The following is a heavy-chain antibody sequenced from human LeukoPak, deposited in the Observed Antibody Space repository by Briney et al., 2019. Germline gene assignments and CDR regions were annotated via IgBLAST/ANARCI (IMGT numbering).Heavy chain of an antibody. CDR1: GFTFSSYW. D-gene: IGHD6-13*01. CDR3: ARDRVVAAAGFDY. V-gene: IGHV3-74*01. J-gene: IGHJ4*02. Sequence: GGSLRLSCAASGFTFSSYWMHWVRQAPGKGLVWVSRINSDGSSTSCADSVKGRFTISRDNAKNTLYLQMNSLRAEDTAVYYCARDRVVAAAGFDYWGQGTLVTVSS. CDR2: INSDGSST.